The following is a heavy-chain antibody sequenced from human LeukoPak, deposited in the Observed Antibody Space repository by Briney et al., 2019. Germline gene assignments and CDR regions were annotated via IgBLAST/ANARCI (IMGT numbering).Heavy chain of an antibody. CDR1: GGTFSNCA. J-gene: IGHJ5*02. V-gene: IGHV1-69*06. CDR2: NIPYCGTT. Sequence: SSAKALCKAAGGTFSNCAISCWRQAPGQGLVWMSGNIPYCGTTNYEQTLQGRVTIPVDTSKSTASLELSSVSAEDTAVYYCAREFTYYYDSSGPGWFDPWGQGTLVTVSS. CDR3: AREFTYYYDSSGPGWFDP. D-gene: IGHD3-22*01.